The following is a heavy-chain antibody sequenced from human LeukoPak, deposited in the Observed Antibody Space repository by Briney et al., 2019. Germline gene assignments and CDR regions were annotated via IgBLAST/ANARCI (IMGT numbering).Heavy chain of an antibody. J-gene: IGHJ6*02. CDR1: GASISSYY. V-gene: IGHV4-59*08. CDR2: ISYSGST. D-gene: IGHD2-2*02. CDR3: ARLCPIPTYYYYGMDV. Sequence: SETLSLTCTVSGASISSYYWSWIRRPPGKGLEWIGYISYSGSTNYNPSLKSRVTISVDTSKNQFSLKLSSVTAADTAVYYCARLCPIPTYYYYGMDVWGQGTTVTVSS.